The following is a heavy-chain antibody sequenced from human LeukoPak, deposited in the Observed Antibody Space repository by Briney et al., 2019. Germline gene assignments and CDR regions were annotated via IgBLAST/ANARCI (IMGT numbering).Heavy chain of an antibody. V-gene: IGHV1-69*01. CDR1: GGTFSSYA. CDR2: IIPIFGTA. Sequence: SVKVPCKASGGTFSSYAISWVRQAPGQGLEWMGGIIPIFGTANYAQKFQGRVTITADESTSTAYMELSSLRSEDTAVYYCATGSGTTGTTQDAFDIWGEGTMVTVSS. D-gene: IGHD1-1*01. CDR3: ATGSGTTGTTQDAFDI. J-gene: IGHJ3*02.